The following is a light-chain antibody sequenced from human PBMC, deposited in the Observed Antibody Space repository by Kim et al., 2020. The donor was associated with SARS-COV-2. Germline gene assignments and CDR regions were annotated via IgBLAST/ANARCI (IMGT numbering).Light chain of an antibody. J-gene: IGLJ2*01. V-gene: IGLV3-1*01. CDR1: KLGDKY. CDR2: QDS. CDR3: QAWDSSTVV. Sequence: VSPGQTADITCSGDKLGDKYACWYQQKPGQSPVLVIYQDSKRPSGIPERFSGSNSGNTATLTISGTQAMDEADYYCQAWDSSTVVFGGGTQLTVL.